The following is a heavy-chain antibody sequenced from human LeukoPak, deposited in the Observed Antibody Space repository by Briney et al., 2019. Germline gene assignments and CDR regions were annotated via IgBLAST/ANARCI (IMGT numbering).Heavy chain of an antibody. CDR2: ISGSGGST. Sequence: PGGSLRLSCAASGLTFSSYAMSWVRQAPGKGLEWVSAISGSGGSTYYADSVKGRFTISRDNSKNTLYLQMNSLRAEDTAVYYCAREAYYYDSSGYYYFDYWGQGTLVTVSS. V-gene: IGHV3-23*01. D-gene: IGHD3-22*01. CDR3: AREAYYYDSSGYYYFDY. CDR1: GLTFSSYA. J-gene: IGHJ4*02.